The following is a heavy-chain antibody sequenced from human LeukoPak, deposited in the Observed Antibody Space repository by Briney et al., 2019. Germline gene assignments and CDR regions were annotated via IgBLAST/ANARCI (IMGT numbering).Heavy chain of an antibody. V-gene: IGHV3-48*01. CDR1: GFTFSDYS. D-gene: IGHD3-10*01. CDR3: ARISGSIAPLDY. CDR2: ISTNSGTI. J-gene: IGHJ4*02. Sequence: TGGSLRLSCIGSGFTFSDYSMNWVRQAPGKGLEWVSYISTNSGTIYYADSVEGRFTISRDNAKNSLYLQMNSLRAEDTAVHYCARISGSIAPLDYWGQGTLVTVSS.